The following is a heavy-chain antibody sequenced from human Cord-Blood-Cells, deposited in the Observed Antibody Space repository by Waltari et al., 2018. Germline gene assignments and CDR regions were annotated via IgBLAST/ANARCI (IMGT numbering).Heavy chain of an antibody. CDR3: AREKGSSSWYWFEP. D-gene: IGHD6-13*01. Sequence: GQLVESGGGLVQPGGSLRLSCAASGFTFSSYSMNSVRQAPGKGLEWDSYISSSSSTIYYADSVKGRCNISRDKAKNSLDLQMKSLGAEDTAVYYSAREKGSSSWYWFEPWGQGTLVTVAS. CDR2: ISSSSSTI. J-gene: IGHJ5*02. CDR1: GFTFSSYS. V-gene: IGHV3-48*01.